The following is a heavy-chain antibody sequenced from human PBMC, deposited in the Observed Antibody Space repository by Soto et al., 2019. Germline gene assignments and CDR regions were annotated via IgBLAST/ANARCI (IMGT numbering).Heavy chain of an antibody. Sequence: SVKVSCKASGGTLGNYGVSWVRQAPGQGLEWMGGIIPVFGTANYAHKFQGRLTITADESTSTVYMDVSSLRSEDTAVYYCARGDAPKITVTTYYGRDVWGE. CDR2: IIPVFGTA. CDR1: GGTLGNYG. CDR3: ARGDAPKITVTTYYGRDV. J-gene: IGHJ6*02. V-gene: IGHV1-69*13. D-gene: IGHD4-17*01.